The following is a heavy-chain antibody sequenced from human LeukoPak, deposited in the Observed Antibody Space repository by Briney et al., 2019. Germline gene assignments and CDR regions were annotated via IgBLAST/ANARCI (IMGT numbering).Heavy chain of an antibody. D-gene: IGHD6-19*01. CDR3: ARAALKQWLPTDY. Sequence: SVKVSCKASGYTFTSYAMHWVRQAPGQGLEWMGGIIPIFGTANYAQKLQGRVTITADESTSTAYMELSSLRSEDTAVYYCARAALKQWLPTDYWGQGTLVTVSS. CDR1: GYTFTSYA. V-gene: IGHV1-69*13. J-gene: IGHJ4*02. CDR2: IIPIFGTA.